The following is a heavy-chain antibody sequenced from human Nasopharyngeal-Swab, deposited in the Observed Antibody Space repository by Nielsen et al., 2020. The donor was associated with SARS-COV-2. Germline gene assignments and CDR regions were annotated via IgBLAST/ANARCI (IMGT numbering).Heavy chain of an antibody. Sequence: QTLSLTCAISGDRVSSNSAAWSWIRQSPSRGLEWLGRTYYRSKWYFNYGTSVKGRITINPDTSNNQFSLQLSPVTPEDTAVYYCARIAQAAEPHWGQGTLVTVSS. CDR2: TYYRSKWYF. D-gene: IGHD1-14*01. CDR1: GDRVSSNSAA. CDR3: ARIAQAAEPH. V-gene: IGHV6-1*01. J-gene: IGHJ4*02.